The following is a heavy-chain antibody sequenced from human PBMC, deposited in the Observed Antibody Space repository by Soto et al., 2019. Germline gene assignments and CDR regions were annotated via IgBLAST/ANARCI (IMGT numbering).Heavy chain of an antibody. CDR3: SGGNAFDI. Sequence: PSETLSLTCAVSGGSISSSNWWSWVRQPPGKGLEWIGEIYYGGSTNYNPSLKSRVTISVDTSKNQFSLKLSSVTAADTAVYYCSGGNAFDIWGQGTMVTVSS. D-gene: IGHD2-15*01. J-gene: IGHJ3*02. CDR2: IYYGGST. V-gene: IGHV4-4*02. CDR1: GGSISSSNW.